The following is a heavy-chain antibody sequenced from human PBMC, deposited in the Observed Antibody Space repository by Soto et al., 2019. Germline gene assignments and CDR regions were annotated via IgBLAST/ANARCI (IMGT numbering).Heavy chain of an antibody. CDR3: ARRYGASFDY. Sequence: SETLSLTCTVSGGSISSYYCSWIRQPPGKGLEWIGYIYYSGSTNYNPSLKSRVTISVDTSKNQFSLKLSSVTAADTAVYYCARRYGASFDYWCQGTLVTVS. J-gene: IGHJ4*02. D-gene: IGHD4-17*01. CDR1: GGSISSYY. CDR2: IYYSGST. V-gene: IGHV4-59*01.